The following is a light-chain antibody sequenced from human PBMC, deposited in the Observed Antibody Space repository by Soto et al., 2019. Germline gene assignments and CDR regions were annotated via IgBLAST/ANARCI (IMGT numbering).Light chain of an antibody. Sequence: EIQMTPAPSSLSASVGDRVTITCRASQSISSYLNWYQQKPGKAPKLLIYAASSLQSGVPSRFSGSGSGTDFTLTISSLQPEDFATYYCQQSYSTPWTFGQGTKVDIK. CDR3: QQSYSTPWT. J-gene: IGKJ1*01. V-gene: IGKV1-39*01. CDR1: QSISSY. CDR2: AAS.